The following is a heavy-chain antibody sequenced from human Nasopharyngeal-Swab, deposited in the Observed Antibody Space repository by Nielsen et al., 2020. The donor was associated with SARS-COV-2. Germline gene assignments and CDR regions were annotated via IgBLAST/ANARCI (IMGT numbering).Heavy chain of an antibody. Sequence: SETLSLTCAVSGYSISSGYYWGWIRQPPGKGLEWIGSIYHSGSTYYNPSLKSRVTISVDTSKNQFSLKLSSVTAADTAVNYCARRTRYSNYAYYYMDVWGKGTTVTVSS. D-gene: IGHD4-11*01. CDR1: GYSISSGYY. J-gene: IGHJ6*03. V-gene: IGHV4-38-2*01. CDR3: ARRTRYSNYAYYYMDV. CDR2: IYHSGST.